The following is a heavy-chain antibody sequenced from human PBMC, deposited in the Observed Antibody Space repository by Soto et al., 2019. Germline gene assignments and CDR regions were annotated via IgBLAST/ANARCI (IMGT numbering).Heavy chain of an antibody. CDR2: IIPIFGTA. V-gene: IGHV1-69*13. CDR1: GGTFSSYA. J-gene: IGHJ4*02. CDR3: ARGKGYCSGGSCYSGSTSDY. D-gene: IGHD2-15*01. Sequence: SVKVSCKASGGTFSSYAISWVRQAPGQGLEWTGRIIPIFGTANYAQKFQGRVTITADESTSTAYMELSSLRSEDTAVYYCARGKGYCSGGSCYSGSTSDYWGQGTLVTVSS.